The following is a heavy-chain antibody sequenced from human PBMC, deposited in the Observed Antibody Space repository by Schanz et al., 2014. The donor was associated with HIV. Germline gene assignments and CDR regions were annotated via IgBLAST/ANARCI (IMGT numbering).Heavy chain of an antibody. Sequence: EVQLLESGGGLVQPGESLTLSCAASGFTFANYAMNWVRQSPGKGLEWVSSISGGGHRIYYVDSVKGRFTISRDNSKNTLYLQMNSLRAEDTAVYYCAKEAVTTFFDYWGQGTLVTVSS. CDR2: ISGGGHRI. D-gene: IGHD4-4*01. CDR3: AKEAVTTFFDY. J-gene: IGHJ4*02. V-gene: IGHV3-23*01. CDR1: GFTFANYA.